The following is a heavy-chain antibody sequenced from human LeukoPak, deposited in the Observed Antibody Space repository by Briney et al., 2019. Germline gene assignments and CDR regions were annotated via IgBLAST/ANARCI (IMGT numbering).Heavy chain of an antibody. CDR3: GKTTVGYSSGRYPGWPVDY. CDR2: IFGSGGSA. J-gene: IGHJ4*02. D-gene: IGHD6-19*01. Sequence: GGSLRLSCAASGFTFNNYAMYWVRQAPGKGLEWVPGIFGSGGSAHYADSVKGRFTISRDNSKNTVYLQMDSLRVEDTAVYYCGKTTVGYSSGRYPGWPVDYWGQGTLVTVSS. CDR1: GFTFNNYA. V-gene: IGHV3-23*01.